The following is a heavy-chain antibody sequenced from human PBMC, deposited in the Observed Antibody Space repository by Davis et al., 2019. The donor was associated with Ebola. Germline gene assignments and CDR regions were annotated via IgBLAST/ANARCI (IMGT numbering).Heavy chain of an antibody. CDR3: ARVGGLGSSYLEAFDI. CDR2: INRGGST. V-gene: IGHV4-34*01. D-gene: IGHD1-26*01. J-gene: IGHJ3*02. Sequence: MPSETLSLTCAVYGGSFSGYYWSWIRQPPGKGLEWIGEINRGGSTNYNPSLKSRVTISIDAPRDQFSLKLTSVTAADTAVYFCARVGGLGSSYLEAFDIWGQGTMVTIFS. CDR1: GGSFSGYY.